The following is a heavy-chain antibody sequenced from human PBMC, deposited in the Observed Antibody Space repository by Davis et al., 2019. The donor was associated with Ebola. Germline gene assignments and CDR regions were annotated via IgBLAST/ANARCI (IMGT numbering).Heavy chain of an antibody. Sequence: LRLSCAVSGGSVNSGGYSWTWIPQPPGKGLQWLGNIDNGGTTYYNPSLKSRLTISVDGSKNQFYLRLGSVTAADTAVYYCARDRYALDVWGQGTTVTVSS. CDR1: GGSVNSGGYS. V-gene: IGHV4-30-2*01. CDR2: IDNGGTT. CDR3: ARDRYALDV. J-gene: IGHJ6*02.